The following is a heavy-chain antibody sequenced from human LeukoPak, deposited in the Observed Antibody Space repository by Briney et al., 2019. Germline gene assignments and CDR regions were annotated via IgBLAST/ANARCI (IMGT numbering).Heavy chain of an antibody. J-gene: IGHJ4*02. D-gene: IGHD2/OR15-2a*01. V-gene: IGHV3-74*01. CDR1: GFIFNTYW. CDR3: VREGSLEYFFDY. CDR2: IKSDGTNT. Sequence: QPGGSLRLSCAASGFIFNTYWMHWVRQAPGKGLVWVSRIKSDGTNTTYADSVKGRFTISRDNAKNTLYLQMNSLRAEDMAVYYCVREGSLEYFFDYWGQGTLVTVSS.